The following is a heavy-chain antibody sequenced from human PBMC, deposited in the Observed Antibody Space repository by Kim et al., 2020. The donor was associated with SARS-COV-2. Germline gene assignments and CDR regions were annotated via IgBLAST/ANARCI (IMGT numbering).Heavy chain of an antibody. J-gene: IGHJ4*02. D-gene: IGHD3-22*01. CDR2: IGPRRYGGTT. CDR3: SREELESRGYRADH. Sequence: GGSLRLSCTTSGFTLGDFGLSWVRQTPEKGLEWVGFIGPRRYGGTTEYAASVKGRFTISRDDSKNIAYLHMNNLKNEDTDLYYCSREELESRGYRADHWGQGTRVTVSS. V-gene: IGHV3-49*04. CDR1: GFTLGDFG.